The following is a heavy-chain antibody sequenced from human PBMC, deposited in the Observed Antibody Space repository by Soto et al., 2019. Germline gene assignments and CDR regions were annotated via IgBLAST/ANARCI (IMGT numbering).Heavy chain of an antibody. D-gene: IGHD1-1*01. Sequence: QVQLVQSGAEVKKPGSSVKVSCKASGGTFSSYAISWVRQAPGQGLEWMGGIIPTFGTANYAQKFQGRVTITADESTSTAYMVLSRLSSEDTAVYYCAIDWQEMGTIEDGMDVWGQGTTVTVSS. CDR3: AIDWQEMGTIEDGMDV. CDR2: IIPTFGTA. J-gene: IGHJ6*02. V-gene: IGHV1-69*12. CDR1: GGTFSSYA.